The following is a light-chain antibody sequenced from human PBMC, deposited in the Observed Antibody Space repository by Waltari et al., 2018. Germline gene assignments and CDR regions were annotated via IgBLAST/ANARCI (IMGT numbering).Light chain of an antibody. CDR1: QSLLSTSKNKNF. CDR3: QQYYSSPLT. Sequence: DIVITPSPDSLAVSMGALAAITCKYSQSLLSTSKNKNFLAWFQKKPGQPPKLLFYWASTRESGVPDRCSARGSGTDFTLTISSLQTEDVAVYYCQQYYSSPLTFGGGTRVEIK. CDR2: WAS. J-gene: IGKJ4*02. V-gene: IGKV4-1*01.